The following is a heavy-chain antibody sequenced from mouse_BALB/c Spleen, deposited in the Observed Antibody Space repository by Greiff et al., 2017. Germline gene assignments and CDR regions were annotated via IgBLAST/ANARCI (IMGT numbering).Heavy chain of an antibody. CDR1: GYTFTSYR. Sequence: VQLQESGAELAKPGASVKMSCKASGYTFTSYRMHWVKQRPGQGLEWIGYINPSTGYTEYNQKFKDKATLTADKSSSTAYMQLSSLTSEDSAVYYCARRDYGNGYWYFDVWGAGTTVTVSS. D-gene: IGHD2-1*01. CDR3: ARRDYGNGYWYFDV. CDR2: INPSTGYT. J-gene: IGHJ1*01. V-gene: IGHV1-4*01.